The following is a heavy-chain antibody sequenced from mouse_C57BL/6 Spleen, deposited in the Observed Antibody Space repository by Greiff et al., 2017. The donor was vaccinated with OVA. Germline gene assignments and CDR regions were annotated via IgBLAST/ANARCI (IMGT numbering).Heavy chain of an antibody. V-gene: IGHV1-55*01. D-gene: IGHD1-1*01. J-gene: IGHJ2*01. CDR3: ARFPSPITTVVATDY. Sequence: VKLQQPGAELVKPGASVKMSCKASGYTFTSYWITWVKQRPGQGLEWIGDIYPGSGSTNYNEKFKSKATLTVDTSSSTAYMQLSSLTSEDSAVYYCARFPSPITTVVATDYWGQGTTLTVSS. CDR1: GYTFTSYW. CDR2: IYPGSGST.